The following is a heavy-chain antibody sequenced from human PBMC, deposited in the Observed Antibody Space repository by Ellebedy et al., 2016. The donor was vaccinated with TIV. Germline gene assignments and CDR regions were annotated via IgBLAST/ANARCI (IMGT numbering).Heavy chain of an antibody. Sequence: GGSLRLXXSAAGFTFSSYSMHWVRQAPGKGLEHVSAITSNGGSTYNADSVKGRFTISRDNSKNTLYLQMSSLRVEDTAVYYCVKGGYGGYADYWGQGTLVTVSS. J-gene: IGHJ4*02. V-gene: IGHV3-64D*06. CDR2: ITSNGGST. CDR1: GFTFSSYS. CDR3: VKGGYGGYADY. D-gene: IGHD5-12*01.